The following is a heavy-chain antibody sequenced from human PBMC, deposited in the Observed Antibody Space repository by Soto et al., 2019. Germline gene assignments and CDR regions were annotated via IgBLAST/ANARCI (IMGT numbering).Heavy chain of an antibody. CDR2: IYYSGST. V-gene: IGHV4-39*01. D-gene: IGHD3-22*01. CDR3: AQHHYYDTNWFDP. J-gene: IGHJ5*02. Sequence: LSLTCTVSGGSISSSSYYWGWIRQPPGKGLEWIGSIYYSGSTYYNPSLKSRVTISVDTSKNQFSLKLSSVTAADTAVYYCAQHHYYDTNWFDPWGQGTLVTVSS. CDR1: GGSISSSSYY.